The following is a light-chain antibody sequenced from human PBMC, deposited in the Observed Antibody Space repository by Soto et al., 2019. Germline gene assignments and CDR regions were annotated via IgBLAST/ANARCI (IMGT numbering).Light chain of an antibody. Sequence: DIQMTQSPTSLSASVGDRVTITCRASRSINTYVNWYKQRPGKAPELLIYSASNLHTGVPPRFSGSGAGTDFTFTINSLLPEDFAIYYCQQTYSTPRTFGQGTKVDIE. CDR3: QQTYSTPRT. CDR2: SAS. CDR1: RSINTY. V-gene: IGKV1-39*01. J-gene: IGKJ1*01.